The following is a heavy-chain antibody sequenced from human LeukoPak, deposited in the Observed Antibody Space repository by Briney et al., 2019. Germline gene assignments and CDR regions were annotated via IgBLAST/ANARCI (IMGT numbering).Heavy chain of an antibody. Sequence: ASVKVSCKASGYTFTSYYIHWVRQAPGQGLEWMGIINPSGGTTSYAQKFQGRVTVTADESTSTAYMELSSLRSEDTAVYYCARAGSKIVVVSTYYYYYGMDVWGQGTTVTVSS. V-gene: IGHV1-46*01. D-gene: IGHD3-22*01. CDR3: ARAGSKIVVVSTYYYYYGMDV. CDR1: GYTFTSYY. CDR2: INPSGGTT. J-gene: IGHJ6*02.